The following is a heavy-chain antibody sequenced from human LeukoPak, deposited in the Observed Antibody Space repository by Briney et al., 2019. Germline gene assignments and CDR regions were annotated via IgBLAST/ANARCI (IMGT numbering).Heavy chain of an antibody. V-gene: IGHV3-23*01. CDR1: GFTFSSYA. Sequence: PGGSLRLSCAASGFTFSSYAMSWARQAPGKGLEWVSAISGSGGSTYYADSVKGRFTISRDNSKNTLYLQMNSLRAEDTAVYYCAKVKYNWNYYYYYGMDVWGQGTTVTVSS. CDR3: AKVKYNWNYYYYYGMDV. J-gene: IGHJ6*02. D-gene: IGHD1-20*01. CDR2: ISGSGGST.